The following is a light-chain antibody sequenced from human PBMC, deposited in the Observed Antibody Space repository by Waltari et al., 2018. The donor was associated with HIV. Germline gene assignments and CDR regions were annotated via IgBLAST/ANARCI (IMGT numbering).Light chain of an antibody. CDR1: TSNIGSNT. J-gene: IGLJ2*01. CDR3: ASWDDSLNGPV. CDR2: GQN. V-gene: IGLV1-44*01. Sequence: QSVLTQPPSTSGTPGQRVTIPCSGSTSNIGSNTVSWFQQLPGKAPKVLIYGQNQRPSGVPDRFSGSKSGTSASLAIGGLQSEDEADYYCASWDDSLNGPVFGGGTTLTVL.